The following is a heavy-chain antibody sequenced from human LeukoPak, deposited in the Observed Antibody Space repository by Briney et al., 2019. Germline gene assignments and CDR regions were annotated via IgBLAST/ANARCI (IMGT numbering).Heavy chain of an antibody. CDR2: ISHDGNNK. J-gene: IGHJ6*03. Sequence: GGSLRLSCAASGFTFSSYGMYWVRQAPGKGLEWVAVISHDGNNKYYADSVKGRFTISRDNSKNTLDLQMNSLRAEDTAVYYCAKDQPYRYYMDVWGKGTTVTVSS. CDR3: AKDQPYRYYMDV. CDR1: GFTFSSYG. V-gene: IGHV3-30*18.